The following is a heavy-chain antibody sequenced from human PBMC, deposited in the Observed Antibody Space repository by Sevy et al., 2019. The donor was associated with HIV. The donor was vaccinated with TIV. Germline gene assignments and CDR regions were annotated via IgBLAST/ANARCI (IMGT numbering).Heavy chain of an antibody. J-gene: IGHJ4*02. CDR3: ARDTTATRIFNY. Sequence: GGSLRLSCAASGFSFSIYSMNWVRQAPGKGLEWLSSITNSGATKYYAESVKGRFTISRDNAKNSLYLQMDSLRDEDTAVYYCARDTTATRIFNYWGQGTLVTVSS. V-gene: IGHV3-48*02. CDR2: ITNSGATK. D-gene: IGHD3-3*02. CDR1: GFSFSIYS.